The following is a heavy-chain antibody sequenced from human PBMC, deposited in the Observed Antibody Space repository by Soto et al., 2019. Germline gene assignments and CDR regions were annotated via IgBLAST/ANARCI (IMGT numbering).Heavy chain of an antibody. CDR3: ARDLVDYSNTRDYYGMDV. Sequence: GGSLRLSCAAPGFTFSSYWMHWVRQAPGKGLVWVSRINSDGSSTSYADSVKGRFTISRDNAKNTLYLQMNSLRAEDTAVYYCARDLVDYSNTRDYYGMDVWGQGTTVTVSS. J-gene: IGHJ6*02. CDR2: INSDGSST. CDR1: GFTFSSYW. D-gene: IGHD4-4*01. V-gene: IGHV3-74*01.